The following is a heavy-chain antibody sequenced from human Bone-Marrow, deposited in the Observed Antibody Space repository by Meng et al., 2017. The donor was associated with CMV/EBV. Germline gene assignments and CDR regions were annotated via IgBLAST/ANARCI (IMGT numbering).Heavy chain of an antibody. Sequence: GESLKISCAASGFTFSSYAMHWVRQAPGKGLEWVAVIWYDGSNKYYADSVKGRFTISRDNSKNTLYLQMNSLRAEDTAVYYCASRGATGTPYWGQGTLVTVSS. CDR1: GFTFSSYA. D-gene: IGHD1-26*01. CDR3: ASRGATGTPY. V-gene: IGHV3-30*04. J-gene: IGHJ4*02. CDR2: IWYDGSNK.